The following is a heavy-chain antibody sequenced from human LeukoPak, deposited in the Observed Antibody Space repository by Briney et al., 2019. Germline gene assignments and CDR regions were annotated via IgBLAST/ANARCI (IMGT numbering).Heavy chain of an antibody. D-gene: IGHD3-10*01. V-gene: IGHV4-59*08. Sequence: SETLPLTRTVSGGSISSYHWSWIRQPPGKGLEWIGYIYYSGSTNYNPSLESRVTISVDTSKKQFSLKLTSVTATDTAVYYCASLMVRRGPFYNWGEGTLVSASS. CDR3: ASLMVRRGPFYN. CDR2: IYYSGST. J-gene: IGHJ4*02. CDR1: GGSISSYH.